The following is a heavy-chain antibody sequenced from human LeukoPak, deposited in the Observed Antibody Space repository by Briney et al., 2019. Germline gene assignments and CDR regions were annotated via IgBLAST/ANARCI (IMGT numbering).Heavy chain of an antibody. V-gene: IGHV3-23*01. D-gene: IGHD6-19*01. CDR3: AKVNRERNSGRLYYFDY. CDR2: ISGSGDTT. Sequence: GGSLRLSCAASGFTFSSYGMSWVRQAPGKGLEWVSAISGSGDTTYFADSVKGRFTISRDNSKNTLYLQMNSLRAEDTAVYYCAKVNRERNSGRLYYFDYWGQGTLVTVSS. J-gene: IGHJ4*02. CDR1: GFTFSSYG.